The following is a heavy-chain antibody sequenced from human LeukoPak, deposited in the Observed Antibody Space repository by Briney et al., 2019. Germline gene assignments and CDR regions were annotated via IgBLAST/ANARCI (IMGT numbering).Heavy chain of an antibody. CDR2: ISYDGNNQ. Sequence: GGSLRLSCVASGFTFSTYAMYWVRQAPGKGLKWVAIISYDGNNQYYADSVKGRFTISRDNSKNTLYLQMSSLRADDTAVYYCAKDLITTSHDGMDVWGQGTTVTVSS. CDR3: AKDLITTSHDGMDV. V-gene: IGHV3-30*18. CDR1: GFTFSTYA. D-gene: IGHD3-10*01. J-gene: IGHJ6*02.